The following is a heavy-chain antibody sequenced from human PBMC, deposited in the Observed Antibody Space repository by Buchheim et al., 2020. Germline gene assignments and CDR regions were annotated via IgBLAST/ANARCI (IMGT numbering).Heavy chain of an antibody. CDR1: GYSFTSYW. J-gene: IGHJ6*02. CDR2: IDPSDSYT. CDR3: ARKTVGLGCYYYGMDV. V-gene: IGHV5-10-1*03. Sequence: EVQLVQSGAEVKKPGESLRISCEGSGYSFTSYWIGWVRQMPGKGLEWMGRIDPSDSYTNYSPSFQGHVTISADKPTSTAYPQWSSLKASDTAMYYCARKTVGLGCYYYGMDVWGQGTT. D-gene: IGHD4-23*01.